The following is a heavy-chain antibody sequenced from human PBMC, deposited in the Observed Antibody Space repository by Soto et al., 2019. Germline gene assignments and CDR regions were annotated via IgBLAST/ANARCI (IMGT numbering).Heavy chain of an antibody. CDR2: IIPDFGTG. D-gene: IGHD1-26*01. V-gene: IGHV1-69*01. Sequence: QVLLVQSGAEVREPGSSVNVSCKASGGTFNSYAISWVRQAPGQGLEWMGGIIPDFGTGNSAQKFRGRVSITADASTTTVYMGLSGLTLEDTAVYYCARERGCYNRGDLEFWGQGTQVTVSS. CDR1: GGTFNSYA. CDR3: ARERGCYNRGDLEF. J-gene: IGHJ4*02.